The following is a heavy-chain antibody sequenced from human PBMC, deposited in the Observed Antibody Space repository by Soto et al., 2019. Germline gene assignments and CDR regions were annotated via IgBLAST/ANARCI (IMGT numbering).Heavy chain of an antibody. J-gene: IGHJ4*02. V-gene: IGHV3-23*01. CDR3: AKDSPNTPEGSDY. CDR1: GFTFSIYA. CDR2: ISGSGGST. Sequence: PWGSLIFSRASSGFTFSIYAMNWVRQSPGKGLEWVSAISGSGGSTYYADSVKGRFTISRDNSKNTLYLQMNSLRAEDTAVYYCAKDSPNTPEGSDYWGQGTLVTVSS.